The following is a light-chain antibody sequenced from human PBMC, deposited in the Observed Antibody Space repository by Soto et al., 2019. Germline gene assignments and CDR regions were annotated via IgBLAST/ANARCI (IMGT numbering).Light chain of an antibody. CDR1: QSLLNSANDKIH. Sequence: DIVMTQSPASLAVSLGERATINCKSSQSLLNSANDKIHLAWYQQKPGQPPKLLIWRASTRDSGVPDRFSGSGSGTDFTLTITSLQAEDVATYYCQQYFSAHLTFGGGTKVEI. J-gene: IGKJ4*01. V-gene: IGKV4-1*01. CDR3: QQYFSAHLT. CDR2: RAS.